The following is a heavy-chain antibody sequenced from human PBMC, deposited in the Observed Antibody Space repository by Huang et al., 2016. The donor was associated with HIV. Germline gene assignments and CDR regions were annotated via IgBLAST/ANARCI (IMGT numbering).Heavy chain of an antibody. CDR2: IYPGYSD. J-gene: IGHJ3*02. CDR3: ARQGVGDFVVEPTGLGAFDI. V-gene: IGHV5-51*01. D-gene: IGHD2-2*01. Sequence: EVQLVQSGAVVKKPGESLKISCKGSGYTFNGYWIGWVRQMPGKGLEWMGIIYPGYSDTISADKSISTAYLQWSGLKASDTAMYYCARQGVGDFVVEPTGLGAFDIWGQGTMVTVSS. CDR1: GYTFNGYW.